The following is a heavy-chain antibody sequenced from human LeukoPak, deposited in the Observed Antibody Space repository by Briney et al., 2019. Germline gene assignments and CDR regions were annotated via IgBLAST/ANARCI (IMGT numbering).Heavy chain of an antibody. CDR1: GFTFDAYT. CDR3: AKVWPGALSLGYFDL. D-gene: IGHD3-10*01. V-gene: IGHV3-9*01. J-gene: IGHJ2*01. CDR2: ISWNSGII. Sequence: SLRLSCASSGFTFDAYTMHCVRQAPGECLHPPSCISWNSGIIAYADSVKGRFTISRDNAKHSLYLQMNSLRAEDTALYYSAKVWPGALSLGYFDLWGRGTLVTVSS.